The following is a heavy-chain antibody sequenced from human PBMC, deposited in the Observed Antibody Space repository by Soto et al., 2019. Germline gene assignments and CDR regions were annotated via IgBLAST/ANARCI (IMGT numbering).Heavy chain of an antibody. D-gene: IGHD3-10*01. J-gene: IGHJ6*02. V-gene: IGHV3-23*01. Sequence: EVQLLESGGGLQQPGGSLRLSCAASGFTFSNYAMNWVRQAPGKGLEWVSAISGSGGVTYYADSVKGRFTISRDNSNNTQYLQMDSLRAEDTAVYYCAKDRRIWFGVMDVWGPGTTVTVSS. CDR3: AKDRRIWFGVMDV. CDR2: ISGSGGVT. CDR1: GFTFSNYA.